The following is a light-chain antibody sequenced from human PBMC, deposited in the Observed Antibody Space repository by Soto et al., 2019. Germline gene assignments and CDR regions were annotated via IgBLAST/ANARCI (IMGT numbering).Light chain of an antibody. J-gene: IGLJ3*02. V-gene: IGLV2-23*01. Sequence: QSALTQPASVSGSPGQSITISCTGTSSDIGSDKLISWYQQHPGRAPKVIIYEGFKRPSGVSDRFSGSRSGNTASLTISGLRAEDEADYHCCSYTIDSTWVFGGGTKLTVL. CDR2: EGF. CDR3: CSYTIDSTWV. CDR1: SSDIGSDKL.